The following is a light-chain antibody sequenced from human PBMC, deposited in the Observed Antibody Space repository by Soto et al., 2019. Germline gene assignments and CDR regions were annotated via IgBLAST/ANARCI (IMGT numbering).Light chain of an antibody. J-gene: IGKJ4*01. CDR3: QQYGSSQVT. CDR2: DAS. V-gene: IGKV3-15*01. Sequence: EIVMTQSPATLSVSPGERATLSCRASQSVSRNVAWYQQKPGQAPRLLIHDASTRATGISVRFSGSGSGTEFTLTISSLQSEDFAVYYCQQYGSSQVTFGGGTKVEIK. CDR1: QSVSRN.